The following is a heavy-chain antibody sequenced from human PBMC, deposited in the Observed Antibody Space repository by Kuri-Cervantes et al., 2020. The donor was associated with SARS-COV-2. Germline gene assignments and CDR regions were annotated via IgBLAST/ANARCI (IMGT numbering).Heavy chain of an antibody. CDR2: IYHSGST. CDR3: ARVGGQVAGTLYFQH. D-gene: IGHD6-19*01. J-gene: IGHJ1*01. Sequence: GSLRLSCAASGFAFSGYWMSWVRQPPGKGLEWIGSIYHSGSTYYNPSLKSRVTISVDTSKNQFSLKLSSVTAADTAVYYCARVGGQVAGTLYFQHWGQGTLVTVSS. V-gene: IGHV4-38-2*01. CDR1: GFAFSGYW.